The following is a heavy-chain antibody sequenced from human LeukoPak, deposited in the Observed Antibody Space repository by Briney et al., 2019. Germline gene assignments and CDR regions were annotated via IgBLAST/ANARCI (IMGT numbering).Heavy chain of an antibody. CDR3: ARPAGNYDSSGFLAFDI. V-gene: IGHV4-59*08. CDR1: GGSLSSYY. J-gene: IGHJ3*02. Sequence: TLSLTCTVSGGSLSSYYWSWIRQPPGKQLEWIGYIYYSGSTNYNPSLRSRVTMSVDTSKNQFSLNLSSVTAADTAVYYCARPAGNYDSSGFLAFDIWGQGTMVTVSS. D-gene: IGHD3-22*01. CDR2: IYYSGST.